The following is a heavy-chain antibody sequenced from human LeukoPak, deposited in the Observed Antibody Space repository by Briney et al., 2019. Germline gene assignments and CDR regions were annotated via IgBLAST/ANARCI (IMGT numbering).Heavy chain of an antibody. CDR1: GGSFSDYY. J-gene: IGHJ5*02. CDR2: INHSGST. Sequence: SETLSLTCAVYGGSFSDYYWSWIRQPPGKGLEWIGEINHSGSTNYNPSLKSRVTISVDTSKNQFSLKLSSVTAVDTAVYYCARDLVVDTSYWFDPWGQGTLVTVSS. CDR3: ARDLVVDTSYWFDP. D-gene: IGHD2-15*01. V-gene: IGHV4-34*01.